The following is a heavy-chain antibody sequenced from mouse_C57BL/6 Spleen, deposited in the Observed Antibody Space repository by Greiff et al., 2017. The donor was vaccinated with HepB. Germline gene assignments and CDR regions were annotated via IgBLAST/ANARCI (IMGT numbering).Heavy chain of an antibody. D-gene: IGHD2-2*01. V-gene: IGHV5-17*01. Sequence: EVNVVESGGGLVKPGGSLKLSCAASGFTFSDYGLHWVRQAPEKGLEWVAYISSGSSTIYYADTVKGRFTISRDNAKNTLFLQLTSLRSEDTAMYYCARTTMVTTRAMDYWGQGTSVTVSS. CDR1: GFTFSDYG. CDR2: ISSGSSTI. CDR3: ARTTMVTTRAMDY. J-gene: IGHJ4*01.